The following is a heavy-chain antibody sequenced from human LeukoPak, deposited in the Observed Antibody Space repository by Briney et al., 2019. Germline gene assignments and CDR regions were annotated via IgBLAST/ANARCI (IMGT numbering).Heavy chain of an antibody. CDR2: INHSGST. D-gene: IGHD2-2*01. CDR1: GGSFSGYY. V-gene: IGHV4-34*01. J-gene: IGHJ4*02. CDR3: ARGRGPPPADIVVVPAEYYFDY. Sequence: SETLPLTCAVYGGSFSGYYWSWIRQPPGKRLEWIGEINHSGSTNYNPSLKSRVTISVDTSKNQFSLKLSSVTAADTAVYYCARGRGPPPADIVVVPAEYYFDYWGQGTLVTVSS.